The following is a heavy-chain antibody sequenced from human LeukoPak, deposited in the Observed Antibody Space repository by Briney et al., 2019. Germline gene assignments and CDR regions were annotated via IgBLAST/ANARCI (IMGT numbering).Heavy chain of an antibody. CDR2: ISYDGSNK. D-gene: IGHD5-18*01. CDR3: EGWYSYGQHPHAFYI. CDR1: GFTFSSYG. V-gene: IGHV3-30*03. Sequence: TGGSLSLSCAASGFTFSSYGMHWVRRAPGKGLEWVAVISYDGSNKYYADSVKGRFTISRDNSKNTLYLQMNSLRAEDTAVYFCEGWYSYGQHPHAFYIWGQGTMVTVSS. J-gene: IGHJ3*02.